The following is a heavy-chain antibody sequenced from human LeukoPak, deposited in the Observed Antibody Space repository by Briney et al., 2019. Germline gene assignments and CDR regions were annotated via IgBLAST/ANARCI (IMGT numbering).Heavy chain of an antibody. Sequence: PSETLSLTCTVSGDSVSGISFYWSWIRQPPGKGLQYIGYIQYSGSTNYNPSLKSRVTISVDTSKNQFSLKLSSVTAADTAVYYCARHYDRSGYWSTPHFDYWGQGTLVTVSS. CDR2: IQYSGST. D-gene: IGHD3-22*01. V-gene: IGHV4-61*01. CDR1: GDSVSGISFY. CDR3: ARHYDRSGYWSTPHFDY. J-gene: IGHJ4*02.